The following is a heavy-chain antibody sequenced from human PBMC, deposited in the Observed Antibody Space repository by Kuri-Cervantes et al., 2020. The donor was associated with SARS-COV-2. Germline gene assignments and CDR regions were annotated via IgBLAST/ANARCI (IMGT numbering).Heavy chain of an antibody. D-gene: IGHD6-19*01. CDR1: GFTFSTYA. CDR2: SRNKANSYTT. V-gene: IGHV3-72*01. Sequence: GGSLRLSCAASGFTFSTYAMHWVRQAPGKGLEWVGRSRNKANSYTTEYAASVRGRFTISRDNSKNSLNLRMNSLKTEDTAVYYCTTGSVRGQWLEPRRHDGFDLWGQGTMVTVSS. CDR3: TTGSVRGQWLEPRRHDGFDL. J-gene: IGHJ3*01.